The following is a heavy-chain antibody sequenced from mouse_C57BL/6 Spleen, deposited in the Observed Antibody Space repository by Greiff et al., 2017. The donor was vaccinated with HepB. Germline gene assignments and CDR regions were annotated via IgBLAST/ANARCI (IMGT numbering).Heavy chain of an antibody. CDR2: ISDGGSYT. Sequence: EVHLVESGGGLVKPGGSLKLSCAASGFTFSSYAMSWVRQTPEKRLEWVATISDGGSYTYYPDNVKGRFTISRDNAKNNLYLQMSHLKSEDTAMYYCARAGNSGYFDVWGTGTTVTVSS. CDR3: ARAGNSGYFDV. D-gene: IGHD2-1*01. J-gene: IGHJ1*03. V-gene: IGHV5-4*01. CDR1: GFTFSSYA.